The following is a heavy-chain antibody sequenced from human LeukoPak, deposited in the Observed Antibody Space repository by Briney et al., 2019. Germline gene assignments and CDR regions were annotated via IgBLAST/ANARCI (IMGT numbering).Heavy chain of an antibody. D-gene: IGHD2-2*01. J-gene: IGHJ5*02. CDR3: ARTYCSSTSCPNSFDP. CDR1: GGSISSYY. V-gene: IGHV4-59*01. Sequence: SETLSLTCTVSGGSISSYYWSWIRQPPGKGLEWIGYIYYSGSTNYNPSLKSRVTISVDTSKNQFSLKLSSVTAADTAVYYCARTYCSSTSCPNSFDPWGRGTLVTVSS. CDR2: IYYSGST.